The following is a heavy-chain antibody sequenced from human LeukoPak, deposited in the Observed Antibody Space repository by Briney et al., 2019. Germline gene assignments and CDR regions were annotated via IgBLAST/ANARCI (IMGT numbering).Heavy chain of an antibody. D-gene: IGHD6-19*01. CDR1: GFTFSSYG. J-gene: IGHJ4*02. CDR3: ASGSGWIINY. CDR2: INQDGSEK. V-gene: IGHV3-7*05. Sequence: TGRSLRLSCAASGFTFSSYGMHWVRRAPGKGLEWVANINQDGSEKYYVDSVKGRFAISRDNAKNSLYLQMNSLRSEDTAVYYCASGSGWIINYWGQGTLVTVSS.